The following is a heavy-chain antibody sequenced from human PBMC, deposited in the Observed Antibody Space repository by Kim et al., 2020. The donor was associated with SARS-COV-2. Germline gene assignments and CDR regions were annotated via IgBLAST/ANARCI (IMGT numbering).Heavy chain of an antibody. CDR3: AKDAYYDYVWGSYNGY. V-gene: IGHV3-23*01. Sequence: DSVKGRFTIYRDNSKNTLYLQMNSLRAEDTAVYYCAKDAYYDYVWGSYNGYWGQGTLVTVSS. J-gene: IGHJ4*02. D-gene: IGHD3-16*01.